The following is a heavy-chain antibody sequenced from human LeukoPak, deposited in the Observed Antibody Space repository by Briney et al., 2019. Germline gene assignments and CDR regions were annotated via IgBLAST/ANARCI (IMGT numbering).Heavy chain of an antibody. J-gene: IGHJ4*02. CDR1: GFTFSSYA. V-gene: IGHV3-23*01. Sequence: GGSLRLSCAASGFTFSSYAMSWVRQAPGKGLEWVSAISGSGGSTYYADSVKGRFTISRDNYKNTLYLQMNSLRAEDTAVYYWTKSPPPSSSWAGFDYWGQGTLVTVSS. D-gene: IGHD6-13*01. CDR3: TKSPPPSSSWAGFDY. CDR2: ISGSGGST.